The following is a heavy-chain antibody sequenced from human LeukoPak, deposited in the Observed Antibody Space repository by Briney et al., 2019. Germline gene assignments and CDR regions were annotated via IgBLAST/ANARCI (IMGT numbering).Heavy chain of an antibody. Sequence: GGSQRLSCAASGFKFSDHYIDWVRQAPGKGLEWVGRSRNKASSYTTEYAASVKGRFTISRDDSKNSLYLQMNSLKTEDTAVYYCATTYSSSWYPYAFDIWGQGTMVTVSS. V-gene: IGHV3-72*01. D-gene: IGHD6-13*01. CDR1: GFKFSDHY. CDR3: ATTYSSSWYPYAFDI. J-gene: IGHJ3*02. CDR2: SRNKASSYTT.